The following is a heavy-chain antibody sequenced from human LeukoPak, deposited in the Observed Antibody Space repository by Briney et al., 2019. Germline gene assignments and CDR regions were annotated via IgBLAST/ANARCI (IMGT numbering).Heavy chain of an antibody. CDR3: ARAPITMVRGVVYYYYGMDV. V-gene: IGHV3-23*01. CDR2: ISGSGGGT. D-gene: IGHD3-10*01. CDR1: GITFSNYG. Sequence: GGSLRLSCAVSGITFSNYGMSWVRQAPGKGLEWVAGISGSGGGTNYADSVRGRFTISRDNSKNTLYLQMNSLRAEDTAVYYCARAPITMVRGVVYYYYGMDVWGQGTTVTVSS. J-gene: IGHJ6*02.